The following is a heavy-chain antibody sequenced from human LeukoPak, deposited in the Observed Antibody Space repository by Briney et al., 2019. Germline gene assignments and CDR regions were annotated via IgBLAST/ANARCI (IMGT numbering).Heavy chain of an antibody. CDR3: ARTVPPYCGGDCYSGYFQH. D-gene: IGHD2-21*02. V-gene: IGHV3-30*04. CDR1: GFIFSDYA. CDR2: ISYDGTNK. J-gene: IGHJ1*01. Sequence: HPGRSLRLSCAASGFIFSDYAMHWVRQAPGKGLEWVAVISYDGTNKNYADSVKGRFTISRDNSKNTLYLQMNSLRAEDTAVYYCARTVPPYCGGDCYSGYFQHWGQGTLVTVSS.